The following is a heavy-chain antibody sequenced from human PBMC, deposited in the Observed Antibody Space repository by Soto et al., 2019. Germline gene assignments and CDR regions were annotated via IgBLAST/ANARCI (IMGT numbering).Heavy chain of an antibody. CDR1: GGSISSSNW. Sequence: PSETLSLTCAVSGGSISSSNWWSWVRQPPGRGLEWIGEIYHSGNSNYNPSLKSRVTISVDKSKNQFSLQLSSVTAADTALYYCARDPPLPAAMVDWGQGTLVTVSS. CDR3: ARDPPLPAAMVD. D-gene: IGHD2-2*01. J-gene: IGHJ4*02. V-gene: IGHV4-4*02. CDR2: IYHSGNS.